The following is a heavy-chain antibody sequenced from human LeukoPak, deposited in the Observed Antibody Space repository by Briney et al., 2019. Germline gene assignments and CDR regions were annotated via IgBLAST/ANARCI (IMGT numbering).Heavy chain of an antibody. CDR1: GFTFSSYV. CDR3: AKDWRAYCGGDCYSYFDY. V-gene: IGHV3-30*04. D-gene: IGHD2-21*02. CDR2: ISYDGSNE. J-gene: IGHJ4*02. Sequence: GRSLRLSCAASGFTFSSYVMHWVRQAPGKGLEWVAIISYDGSNEYYADSVKGRFTISRDDSKNTLYLQMNSLRAEDTAVYYCAKDWRAYCGGDCYSYFDYWGQGTLVTVSS.